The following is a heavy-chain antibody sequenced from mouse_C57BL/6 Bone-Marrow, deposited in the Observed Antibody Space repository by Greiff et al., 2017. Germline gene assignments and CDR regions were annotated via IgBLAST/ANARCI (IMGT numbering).Heavy chain of an antibody. Sequence: EVQLQQSGAELVRPGASVKLSCTASGFNIKDDYMHWVKPRPEQGLEWIGWIDPENGDTESASKFQGKATITADTYSNTAYLKLSSLTSEDTAVYYCTTSFIATVIVYYWDQGTTLPVSS. CDR1: GFNIKDDY. CDR2: IDPENGDT. CDR3: TTSFIATVIVYY. D-gene: IGHD1-1*01. J-gene: IGHJ2*01. V-gene: IGHV14-4*01.